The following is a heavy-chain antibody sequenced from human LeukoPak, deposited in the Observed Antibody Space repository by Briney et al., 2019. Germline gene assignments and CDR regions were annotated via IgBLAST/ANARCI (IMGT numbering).Heavy chain of an antibody. CDR2: IYYSGST. CDR3: ARHDGYKLAFDI. D-gene: IGHD5-12*01. CDR1: GGSISSYY. J-gene: IGHJ3*02. V-gene: IGHV4-59*08. Sequence: SETLSLTCTVSGGSISSYYWSWIRQPPGKGLEWIGYIYYSGSTKYNPSLKSRVTISVDTSKNQVSLKLSSVTAADTAVYYCARHDGYKLAFDIWGQGTMVTVSS.